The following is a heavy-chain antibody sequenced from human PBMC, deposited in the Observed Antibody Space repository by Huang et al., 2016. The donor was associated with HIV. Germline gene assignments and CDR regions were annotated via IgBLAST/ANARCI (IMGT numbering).Heavy chain of an antibody. V-gene: IGHV3-73*01. CDR3: TRLTMIGDGDY. CDR1: GFTFSGSA. Sequence: EVQLVESGGGLVQPGGSLKLSCAASGFTFSGSAMHRVRQASGKGLEWVGRIRSKANSYATAYAASVKGRFTISRDDSKNTAYLQMNSLKTEDTAVYYCTRLTMIGDGDYWGQGTLVTVSS. D-gene: IGHD3-22*01. CDR2: IRSKANSYAT. J-gene: IGHJ4*02.